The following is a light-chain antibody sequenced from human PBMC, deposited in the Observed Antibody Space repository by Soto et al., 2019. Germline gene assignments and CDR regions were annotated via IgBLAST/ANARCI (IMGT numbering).Light chain of an antibody. CDR1: QSISSNY. V-gene: IGKV3-20*01. Sequence: EIVLTQSPGTLSLSPGERATLSCWASQSISSNYLAWYQQKPGQPPRLLISGSSIRATGIPKRFSGSASGTNFTLTISSLEPEDFAVFYCQQYVSSPFTFGPGTKVDFK. J-gene: IGKJ3*01. CDR2: GSS. CDR3: QQYVSSPFT.